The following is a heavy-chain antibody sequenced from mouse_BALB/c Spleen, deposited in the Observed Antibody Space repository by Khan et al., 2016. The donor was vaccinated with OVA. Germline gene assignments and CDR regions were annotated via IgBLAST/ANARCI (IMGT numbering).Heavy chain of an antibody. V-gene: IGHV3-2*02. Sequence: EVQLQESGPGLVKPSQSLSLTCTVTGYSITSDYAWNWIRQFPGNKLEWMGYIKYSGSTSYNPSLKSRISITRNTSKNRFLLQFSSVTTEDTATYYCDRSGTITTVVATDLDYWGQGTTLTVSS. J-gene: IGHJ2*01. D-gene: IGHD1-1*01. CDR1: GYSITSDYA. CDR2: IKYSGST. CDR3: DRSGTITTVVATDLDY.